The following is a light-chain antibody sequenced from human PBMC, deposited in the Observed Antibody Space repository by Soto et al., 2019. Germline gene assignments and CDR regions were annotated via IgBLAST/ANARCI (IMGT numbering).Light chain of an antibody. V-gene: IGKV1-5*03. CDR1: QSISSW. CDR2: KAS. CDR3: QQYSSYSRP. Sequence: DIQMTQSPSTLSASVGDRVTITCRASQSISSWVAWYQQKPGKAPKLLIYKASSLESGVPSRFSGSGSGTEFTLTISSLQPDDFATYYCQQYSSYSRPFGQGTKVEIK. J-gene: IGKJ1*01.